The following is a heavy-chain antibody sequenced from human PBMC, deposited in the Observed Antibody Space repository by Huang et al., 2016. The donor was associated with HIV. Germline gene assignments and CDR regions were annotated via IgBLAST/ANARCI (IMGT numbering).Heavy chain of an antibody. Sequence: QVQLQQWGAGLLKPSETLSLTCAVYGGSFSGYYWSWIRQSPGKGLEWIGEINHIGSTNYNPSLKSRLTISVDTSKNQFSLKLSSVTAADTAVYYCARERMMSWLDDHDAFDIWGQGTMVTVSS. V-gene: IGHV4-34*01. CDR2: INHIGST. D-gene: IGHD1-1*01. CDR3: ARERMMSWLDDHDAFDI. J-gene: IGHJ3*02. CDR1: GGSFSGYY.